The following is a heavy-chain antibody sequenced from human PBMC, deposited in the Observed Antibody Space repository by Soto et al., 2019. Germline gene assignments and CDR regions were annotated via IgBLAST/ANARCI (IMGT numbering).Heavy chain of an antibody. V-gene: IGHV1-46*01. D-gene: IGHD1-26*01. Sequence: QVQLVQSGAEVKKPGASVKVSCKASGYTLTTFFMHWVRQAPGQGREWMGVINPGYPAGRSTTYAQTFQSSVTMPTDKSTSIVSMELGRLCSDDTAVYYCASEAIVAGATTGMDVWGQWTTVTVSS. CDR3: ASEAIVAGATTGMDV. J-gene: IGHJ6*02. CDR1: GYTLTTFF. CDR2: INPGYPAGRST.